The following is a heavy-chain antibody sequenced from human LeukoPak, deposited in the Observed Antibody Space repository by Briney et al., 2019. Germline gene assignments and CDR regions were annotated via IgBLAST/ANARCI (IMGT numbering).Heavy chain of an antibody. J-gene: IGHJ6*02. Sequence: GGSLRLSCAASGFTFSSYSMTWFRQAPGKGLEWVSSISSSSSYVYYADSVKGRFTISRDNAKNSLYLQMNSLRAEDTAVYYCARDGDYYDGMDVWGQGTTVTVSS. V-gene: IGHV3-21*01. D-gene: IGHD7-27*01. CDR1: GFTFSSYS. CDR2: ISSSSSYV. CDR3: ARDGDYYDGMDV.